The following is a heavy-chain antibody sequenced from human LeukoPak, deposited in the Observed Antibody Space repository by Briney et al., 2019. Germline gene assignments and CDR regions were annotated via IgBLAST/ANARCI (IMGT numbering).Heavy chain of an antibody. D-gene: IGHD3-22*01. CDR1: GYTFTGYY. CDR2: INPNSSGT. V-gene: IGHV1-2*02. J-gene: IGHJ3*02. Sequence: ASVKVSCKASGYTFTGYYMHWVRQAPGQGLEWMGWINPNSSGTNYAQKFQGRVTMTRDTSISTAYMELSRLRSDDTAVYYCATPWGYYDSSGAAFDIWGQGTMVTVSS. CDR3: ATPWGYYDSSGAAFDI.